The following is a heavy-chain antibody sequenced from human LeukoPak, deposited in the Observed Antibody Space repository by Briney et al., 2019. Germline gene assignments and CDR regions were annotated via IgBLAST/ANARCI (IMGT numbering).Heavy chain of an antibody. CDR1: GDSVSSNSAT. D-gene: IGHD1-26*01. Sequence: SQTLSLTCAISGDSVSSNSATWNWIRQSPSRGLEWLGRTYYRPKWSNDYLVSAKNRITINPDTSKNQFSLQLNSVTPEDTAVYYCARGGSYFGYWGQGTLVTVSS. V-gene: IGHV6-1*01. CDR3: ARGGSYFGY. J-gene: IGHJ4*02. CDR2: TYYRPKWSN.